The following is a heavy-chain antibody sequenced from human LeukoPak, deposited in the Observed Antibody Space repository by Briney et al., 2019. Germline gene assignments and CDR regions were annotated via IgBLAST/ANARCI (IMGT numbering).Heavy chain of an antibody. D-gene: IGHD3-22*01. J-gene: IGHJ4*02. CDR3: ATVKALYDSSGYYFRY. CDR2: IKQDVSEK. V-gene: IGHV3-7*01. Sequence: GGSLRLSCAASGFTFSDYYMSWIRQAPGKGLEWVANIKQDVSEKHYVDSVKGRFTISRDNAKNSLYLQMNSLRAEDTAVYYCATVKALYDSSGYYFRYWGQGTLVTVSS. CDR1: GFTFSDYY.